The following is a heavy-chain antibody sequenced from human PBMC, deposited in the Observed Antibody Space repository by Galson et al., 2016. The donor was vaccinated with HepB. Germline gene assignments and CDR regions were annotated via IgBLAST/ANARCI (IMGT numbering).Heavy chain of an antibody. V-gene: IGHV3-23*01. CDR1: GFILSDYG. CDR2: ISGSGDYT. Sequence: SLRLSCAASGFILSDYGMTWVRQAPGKGLEWVSTISGSGDYTHYADSVKGRFTISRDNSKNTLFLQMNSLRAEDTAVYYCARGGIRGANGPTDGMDVWGQGTTVTVSS. D-gene: IGHD3-10*01. CDR3: ARGGIRGANGPTDGMDV. J-gene: IGHJ6*02.